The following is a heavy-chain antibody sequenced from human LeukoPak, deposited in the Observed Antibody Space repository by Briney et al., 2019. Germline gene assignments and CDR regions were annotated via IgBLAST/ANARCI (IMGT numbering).Heavy chain of an antibody. CDR2: INPSSGGT. D-gene: IGHD1-1*01. V-gene: IGHV1-2*04. CDR3: ARSQALDDFDY. J-gene: IGHJ4*02. Sequence: GASVKVSCKASGYTFTGYYMHWVRQAPRQGLEWMGWINPSSGGTNYAQKFQGWVTMTRDTSISTAYMELSRLRSDDTAVYYCARSQALDDFDYWGQGTLVTVSS. CDR1: GYTFTGYY.